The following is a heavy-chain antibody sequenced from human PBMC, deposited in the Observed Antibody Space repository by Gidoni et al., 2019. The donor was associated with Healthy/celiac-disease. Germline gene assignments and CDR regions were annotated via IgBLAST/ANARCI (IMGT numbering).Heavy chain of an antibody. J-gene: IGHJ3*02. D-gene: IGHD3-22*01. Sequence: EVQLLESGGGLVQPGGSLRLSCAASGFTFSSYAMRWFRQAPGKGLEWVSAISGSGGSTYYADSVKGRFTISRDNSKNTLYLQMNSLRAEDTAVYYCAKPPTYYYDSSGYYYGDAFDIWGQGTMVTVSS. CDR2: ISGSGGST. CDR1: GFTFSSYA. V-gene: IGHV3-23*01. CDR3: AKPPTYYYDSSGYYYGDAFDI.